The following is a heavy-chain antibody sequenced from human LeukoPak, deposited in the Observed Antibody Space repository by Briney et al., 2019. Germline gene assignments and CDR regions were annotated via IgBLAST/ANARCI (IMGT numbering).Heavy chain of an antibody. CDR1: GGSISSSSYY. J-gene: IGHJ6*03. CDR3: AKDSELLWFGAINHYYMDV. V-gene: IGHV3-30*02. CDR2: IRYDGSNK. Sequence: PSETLSLTCTVSGGSISSSSYYWGWIRQPPGKGLEWVAFIRYDGSNKYYADSVKGRFTISRDNSKNTLYLQMNSLRAEDTAVYYCAKDSELLWFGAINHYYMDVWGKGTTVTISS. D-gene: IGHD3-10*01.